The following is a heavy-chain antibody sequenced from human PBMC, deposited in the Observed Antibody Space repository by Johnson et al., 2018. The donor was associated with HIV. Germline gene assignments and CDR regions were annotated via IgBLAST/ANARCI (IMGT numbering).Heavy chain of an antibody. J-gene: IGHJ3*02. D-gene: IGHD5-18*01. CDR3: ARAYSYGYGDTDALDM. Sequence: QVQLVESGGGLVKPGGSLRLSSGGTGFTFSDYFMSWIRQAPGKGLEWVSYISGSGRSIYYADSLKGRFSISRDNAKNSLYLQMNSLRAEDTAVYFCARAYSYGYGDTDALDMWGQGTMVTVS. CDR1: GFTFSDYF. V-gene: IGHV3-11*04. CDR2: ISGSGRSI.